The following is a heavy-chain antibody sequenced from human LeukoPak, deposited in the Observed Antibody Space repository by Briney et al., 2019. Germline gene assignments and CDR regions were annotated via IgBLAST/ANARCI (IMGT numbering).Heavy chain of an antibody. CDR1: GFTFSSYW. D-gene: IGHD3-22*01. V-gene: IGHV3-43*02. CDR2: ISGDGGST. CDR3: AKARNYYDSSGYDY. Sequence: TGGSLRLSCAASGFTFSSYWMHWVRQAPGKGLEWVSLISGDGGSTYYADSVKGRFTISRDNSKNSLYLQMNSLRTEDTALYYCAKARNYYDSSGYDYWGQGTLVTVSS. J-gene: IGHJ4*02.